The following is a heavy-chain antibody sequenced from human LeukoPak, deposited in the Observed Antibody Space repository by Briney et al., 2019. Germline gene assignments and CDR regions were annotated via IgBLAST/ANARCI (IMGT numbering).Heavy chain of an antibody. J-gene: IGHJ4*02. D-gene: IGHD5-18*01. CDR3: VVTPPGF. CDR2: MYDSGST. CDR1: GASVTSYH. Sequence: SETLSLTCTVSGASVTSYHWSWIRQPPGKGLEWVGFMYDSGSTRYSPSLKSRVTISVDTSRNQFSLKLTSVTAADTAVYYCVVTPPGFWGQGALVTVSS. V-gene: IGHV4-59*02.